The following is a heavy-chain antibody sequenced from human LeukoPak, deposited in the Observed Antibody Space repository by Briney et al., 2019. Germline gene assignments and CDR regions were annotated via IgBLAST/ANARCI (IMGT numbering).Heavy chain of an antibody. CDR2: IRSKAYGGTT. Sequence: PGGSLRLSCTASGFTFGDCAMSWVRQAPGKGLEWVGFIRSKAYGGTTEYAASVKGRFTISRDDSKSIAYLQMNSLKTEDTAVYYCTRVRIVGATTEGPWFDYWGQGTLVTVSS. D-gene: IGHD1-26*01. J-gene: IGHJ4*02. V-gene: IGHV3-49*04. CDR3: TRVRIVGATTEGPWFDY. CDR1: GFTFGDCA.